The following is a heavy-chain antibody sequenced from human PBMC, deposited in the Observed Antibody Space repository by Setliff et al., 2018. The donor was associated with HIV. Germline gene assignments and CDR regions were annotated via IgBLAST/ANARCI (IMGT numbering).Heavy chain of an antibody. J-gene: IGHJ5*02. D-gene: IGHD1-7*01. Sequence: GSLRLSCAASGLTVSSNYMSWVRQAPGKGLEWVSIIYIGGSTYYADSAKGRFTISRDNSKNTLYLEMNSLRAEDTAVYYCARVRVTGTTRWFDPWGQGTLVTVSS. CDR1: GLTVSSNY. CDR3: ARVRVTGTTRWFDP. CDR2: IYIGGST. V-gene: IGHV3-66*01.